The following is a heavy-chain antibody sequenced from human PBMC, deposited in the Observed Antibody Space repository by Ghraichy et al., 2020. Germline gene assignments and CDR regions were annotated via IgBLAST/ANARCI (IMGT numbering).Heavy chain of an antibody. CDR2: IWYDGSKK. CDR1: GFTFSSYG. V-gene: IGHV3-33*01. CDR3: ARDLYDHSERFDF. D-gene: IGHD4-11*01. J-gene: IGHJ4*02. Sequence: GGSLRLSCAASGFTFSSYGMHWVRQAPGKGLEWVAVIWYDGSKKYYADSVKGRFTLSRDNSKNTVYLQMNSLRAEDTAVYYCARDLYDHSERFDFWGQGTLVTVSS.